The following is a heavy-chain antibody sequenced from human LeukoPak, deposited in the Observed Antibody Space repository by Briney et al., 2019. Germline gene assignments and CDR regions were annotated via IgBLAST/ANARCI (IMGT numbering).Heavy chain of an antibody. CDR2: ISVGGSST. J-gene: IGHJ4*02. V-gene: IGHV3-74*01. D-gene: IGHD1-26*01. CDR3: ARATPGWWELQR. Sequence: PGGSLRLSCAASGFTFSSHRMHWVRQAPGKGLVWVSRISVGGSSTSYADFVKGRFTISRDNDKNTLFLQMNSLRAEDTAVYYCARATPGWWELQRWGQGTLVTVSS. CDR1: GFTFSSHR.